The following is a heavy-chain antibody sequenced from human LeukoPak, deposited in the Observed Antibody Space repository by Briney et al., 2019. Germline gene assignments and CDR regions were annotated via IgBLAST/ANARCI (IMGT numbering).Heavy chain of an antibody. D-gene: IGHD5-12*01. CDR3: ARGNIVATISTLYNWFDP. V-gene: IGHV4-61*02. J-gene: IGHJ5*02. Sequence: PSETLSLTCTVSGGSINNNNYYWSWIRQSAGKGLEWIGRIYTSGSTNYNPSLKSRVTISVDTSKNQFSLKLSSVTAADTAVYYCARGNIVATISTLYNWFDPWGQGTLVTVSS. CDR1: GGSINNNNYY. CDR2: IYTSGST.